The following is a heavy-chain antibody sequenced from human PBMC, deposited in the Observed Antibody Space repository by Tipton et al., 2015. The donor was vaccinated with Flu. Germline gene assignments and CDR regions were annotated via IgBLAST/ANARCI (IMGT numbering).Heavy chain of an antibody. J-gene: IGHJ3*02. CDR2: IHYSGSP. V-gene: IGHV4-38-2*02. D-gene: IGHD2-2*01. CDR1: GDSMRSDYF. Sequence: TLSLTCTVSGDSMRSDYFWAWIRQAPGKGLEWIGNIHYSGSPHYNPSLKSRVTITVDTSKNQFSLRLTSMTAADTALYYCARRVCSTPICDGPVGAFNIWGQGTMVTVSS. CDR3: ARRVCSTPICDGPVGAFNI.